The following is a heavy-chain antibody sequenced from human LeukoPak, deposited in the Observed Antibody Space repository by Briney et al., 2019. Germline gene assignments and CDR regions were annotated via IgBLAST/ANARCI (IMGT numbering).Heavy chain of an antibody. CDR3: ARGNYYDSRPYFDY. CDR1: GDSISSYY. J-gene: IGHJ4*02. V-gene: IGHV4-59*12. CDR2: IYHSGST. Sequence: SETLSLTCTVSGDSISSYYWSWIRQPPGKGLEWIGYIYHSGSTYYNPSLKSRVTISVDRSKNQFSLKLSSVTAADTAVYYCARGNYYDSRPYFDYWGQGTLVTVSS. D-gene: IGHD3-22*01.